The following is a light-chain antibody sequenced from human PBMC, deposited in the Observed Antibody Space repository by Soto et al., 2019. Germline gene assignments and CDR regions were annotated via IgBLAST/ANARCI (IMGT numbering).Light chain of an antibody. V-gene: IGKV2-28*01. Sequence: DIVMTQSPLSLPVTPGEPASISCRSSQSLLHSSGYNYLDWYLEKPGQSPQLLIYLGSSRASGVPDRFSGSGSGPDFTVKISSVGAEDVGVYYCMHALQTPVTFGPGTKVDI. CDR3: MHALQTPVT. J-gene: IGKJ3*01. CDR2: LGS. CDR1: QSLLHSSGYNY.